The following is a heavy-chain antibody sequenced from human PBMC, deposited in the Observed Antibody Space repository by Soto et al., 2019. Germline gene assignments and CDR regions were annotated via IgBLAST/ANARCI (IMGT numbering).Heavy chain of an antibody. V-gene: IGHV1-18*01. Sequence: ASVKVSCKASGYTFTSYGISWVRQAPGQGLEWMGWISAYNGNTNYAQKLQGRVTMTTDTSTSTAYMELRSLRSDDTAVYYCARGLSSTSCYSCYYGMDVWGQGTTVTVS. CDR3: ARGLSSTSCYSCYYGMDV. D-gene: IGHD2-2*01. J-gene: IGHJ6*02. CDR2: ISAYNGNT. CDR1: GYTFTSYG.